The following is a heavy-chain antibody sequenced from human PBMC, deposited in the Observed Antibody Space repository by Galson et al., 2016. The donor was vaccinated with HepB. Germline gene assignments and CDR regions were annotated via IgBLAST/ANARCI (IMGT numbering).Heavy chain of an antibody. CDR1: KFTSSSYG. J-gene: IGHJ6*02. V-gene: IGHV3-64D*09. CDR3: VTQYGVDV. Sequence: SLRLSCAVSKFTSSSYGMSWVRQAPGKGLEYVSAISSDAVTTYYADSVKGRFTISRENSKNTLYLQMSGLRAEDTAVYYCVTQYGVDVWGQGTTVTVS. CDR2: ISSDAVTT.